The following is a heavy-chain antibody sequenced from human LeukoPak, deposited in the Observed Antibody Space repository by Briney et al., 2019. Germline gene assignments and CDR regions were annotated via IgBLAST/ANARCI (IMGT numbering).Heavy chain of an antibody. CDR2: ITASGTAM. J-gene: IGHJ4*02. CDR1: GFTFSSYS. CDR3: ASSGSYRFDY. V-gene: IGHV3-48*02. D-gene: IGHD1-26*01. Sequence: GGSLRLSCAASGFTFSSYSMNWVRQAPGKGLEWVSRITASGTAMFYADSVKGRFTISRDNAKNSLYLQMNSLRDEDTAVYYCASSGSYRFDYWGQGTLVTVSS.